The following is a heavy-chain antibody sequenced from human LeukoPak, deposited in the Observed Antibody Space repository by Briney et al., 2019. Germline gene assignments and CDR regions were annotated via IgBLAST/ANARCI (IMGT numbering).Heavy chain of an antibody. CDR3: SRIKYGGNSGYHFDY. V-gene: IGHV3-23*01. CDR2: IGDSGSGG. Sequence: GGSLTLSCSASGLNFNYFAMSWIRQAPGKRLEWVSTIGDSGSGGSYADSVRGRFTISRDNSKNIVYLQMHSMRVDDSAVYYCSRIKYGGNSGYHFDYWGQGTLVTVSS. CDR1: GLNFNYFA. D-gene: IGHD4-23*01. J-gene: IGHJ4*02.